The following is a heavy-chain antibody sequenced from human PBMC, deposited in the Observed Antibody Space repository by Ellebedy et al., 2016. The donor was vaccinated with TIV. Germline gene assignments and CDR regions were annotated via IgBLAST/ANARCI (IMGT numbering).Heavy chain of an antibody. J-gene: IGHJ6*02. CDR3: ASRRILNYYYGMDV. V-gene: IGHV4-59*12. Sequence: SETLSLTCTVSGGSISSYYWSWIRQPPGKGLEWIGYIYYSGSTNYNPSLRSRATMSIDTSKNQFSLKLSSVTAADTAVYYCASRRILNYYYGMDVWGQGTTVTVSS. CDR2: IYYSGST. CDR1: GGSISSYY.